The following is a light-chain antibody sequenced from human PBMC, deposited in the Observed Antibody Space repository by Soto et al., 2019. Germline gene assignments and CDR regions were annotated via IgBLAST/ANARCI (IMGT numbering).Light chain of an antibody. CDR2: EVN. J-gene: IGLJ2*01. V-gene: IGLV2-23*02. CDR3: CSYAGSSILV. Sequence: QSALTQPASVSGSPGQSITISCTGTSTDVGTYNLVSWYQQHPGKAPKLIIYEVNKRPSGVSNRFSGSKSGNTAPLTISGLQAEDEADYYCCSYAGSSILVFGGGTKLTVL. CDR1: STDVGTYNL.